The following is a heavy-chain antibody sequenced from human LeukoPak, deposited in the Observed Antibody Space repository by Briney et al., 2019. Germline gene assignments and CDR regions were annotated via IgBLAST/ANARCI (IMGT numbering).Heavy chain of an antibody. Sequence: ATVKISCKVSGYTFTDYYMHWVQQAPGKGLEWMGLVDLEDGETIYAEKFQGRVTITADTSTDTAYMELSSLRSEDTAVYYCATALYSNYPKDLPIDYWGQGTLVTVSS. V-gene: IGHV1-69-2*01. CDR2: VDLEDGET. CDR1: GYTFTDYY. CDR3: ATALYSNYPKDLPIDY. D-gene: IGHD4-11*01. J-gene: IGHJ4*02.